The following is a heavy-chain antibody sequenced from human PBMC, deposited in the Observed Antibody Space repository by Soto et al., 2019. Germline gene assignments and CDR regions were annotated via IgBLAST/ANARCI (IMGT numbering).Heavy chain of an antibody. CDR2: IRGSGGST. CDR1: GFTFSSYA. Sequence: EVQLLESGGGLVQPGGSLRLSCAASGFTFSSYAMSWVRQAPGKGLEWVSAIRGSGGSTYYADSVKGRFTISRDNSKNELYLQMNSLRAEDTAVYYCAKEIRVAASPNPVPFDYWGQGTLVTVSS. CDR3: AKEIRVAASPNPVPFDY. D-gene: IGHD6-6*01. J-gene: IGHJ4*02. V-gene: IGHV3-23*01.